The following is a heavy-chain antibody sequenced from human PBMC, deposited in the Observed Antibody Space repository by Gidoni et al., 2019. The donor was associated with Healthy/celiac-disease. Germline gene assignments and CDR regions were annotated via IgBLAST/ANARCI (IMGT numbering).Heavy chain of an antibody. CDR3: AKSYYGSGSYYPIGYYYYYMDV. J-gene: IGHJ6*03. CDR2: ISGSGGST. D-gene: IGHD3-10*01. Sequence: EVQLLESGGGLVQPGVSLRLSCAASGLPFSCYALSWFRQAPGKGLEWVSAISGSGGSTYYADSVKGRFTISRDNSKNTLYLQMNSLRAEDTAVYYCAKSYYGSGSYYPIGYYYYYMDVWGKGTTVTVSS. CDR1: GLPFSCYA. V-gene: IGHV3-23*01.